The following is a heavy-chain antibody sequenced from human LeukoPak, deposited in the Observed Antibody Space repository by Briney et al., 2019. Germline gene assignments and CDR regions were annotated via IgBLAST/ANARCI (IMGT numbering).Heavy chain of an antibody. V-gene: IGHV4-34*01. CDR1: GGSFSGYY. J-gene: IGHJ4*02. Sequence: PSETLSLTCAVYGGSFSGYYWSWIRQPPGKGLEWIGEINHSGSTNYNPPLKSRVTISVDTSKNQFSLKLSSVTAADTAVYYCARHTFGSSWLYYFDYWGQGTLVTVSS. CDR3: ARHTFGSSWLYYFDY. D-gene: IGHD6-13*01. CDR2: INHSGST.